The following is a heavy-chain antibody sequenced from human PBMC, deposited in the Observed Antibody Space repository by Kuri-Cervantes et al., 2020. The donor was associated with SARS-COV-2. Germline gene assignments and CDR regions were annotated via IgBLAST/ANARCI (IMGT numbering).Heavy chain of an antibody. J-gene: IGHJ5*02. CDR3: ARSQGYCAENSCSWNWFDP. D-gene: IGHD2-8*02. V-gene: IGHV1-69*13. CDR1: GGTFSRYT. Sequence: SVKVSCKASGGTFSRYTVNWVRQAPGQGLEWMGRITPTFDTATYAQKFQGRVIFTADESSSTAYMEVNSLKSEDTAVYFCARSQGYCAENSCSWNWFDPWGQGTQVTVSS. CDR2: ITPTFDTA.